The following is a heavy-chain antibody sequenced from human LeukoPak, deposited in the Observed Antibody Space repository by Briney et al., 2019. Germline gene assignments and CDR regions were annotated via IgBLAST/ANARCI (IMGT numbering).Heavy chain of an antibody. CDR1: RFTFSTYA. D-gene: IGHD1-14*01. CDR3: ANYRKPQGLDY. V-gene: IGHV3-23*01. J-gene: IGHJ4*02. CDR2: ISANGADK. Sequence: GGSLRLSCAVSRFTFSTYAMSWVRQAPGQGLEWVSAISANGADKYYADSVKGQFTISRDNSKNTLFLQMTSLRVQHTAVYYCANYRKPQGLDYWAREPWSPSPQ.